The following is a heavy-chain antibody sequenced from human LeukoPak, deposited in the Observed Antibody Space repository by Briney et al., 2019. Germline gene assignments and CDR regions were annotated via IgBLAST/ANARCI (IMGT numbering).Heavy chain of an antibody. Sequence: GESLQISCKGSGYSFTSYWIGWVRRMPGKGLEWMGIIYPGDSDARYSPSFQGQVTISADKSISTAYLQWSSLKASDTAMYYCARAVFPIYYYFDYWGQGTLVTVSS. CDR1: GYSFTSYW. CDR2: IYPGDSDA. D-gene: IGHD2-21*01. J-gene: IGHJ4*02. V-gene: IGHV5-51*01. CDR3: ARAVFPIYYYFDY.